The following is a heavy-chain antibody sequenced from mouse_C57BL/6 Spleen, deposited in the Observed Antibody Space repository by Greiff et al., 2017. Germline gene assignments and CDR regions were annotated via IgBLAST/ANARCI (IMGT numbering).Heavy chain of an antibody. V-gene: IGHV5-2*01. CDR1: EYEFPSHD. D-gene: IGHD1-1*01. Sequence: EVMLVESGGGLVQPGESLKLSCESNEYEFPSHDMSWVRKTPEKRLELVAAINSDGGSTYYPDTMERRFIISRDNTKKTLYLQMSSLRSEDTALYYCARHGDYYGSSYVGWYFDVWGTGTTVTVSS. CDR2: INSDGGST. J-gene: IGHJ1*03. CDR3: ARHGDYYGSSYVGWYFDV.